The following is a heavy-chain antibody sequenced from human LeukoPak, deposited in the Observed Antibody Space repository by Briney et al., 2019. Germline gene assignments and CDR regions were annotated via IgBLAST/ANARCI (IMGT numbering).Heavy chain of an antibody. CDR1: GYTFTGYY. V-gene: IGHV1-69*13. J-gene: IGHJ5*02. Sequence: SVKVSCKASGYTFTGYYMHWVRQAPGQGLEWMGGIIPIFGTANYAQKFQGRVTITADESTSTAYMELSSLRSEDTAVYYCARDGFKLGYCSGGSCSPPFNWFDPWGQGTLVTVSS. D-gene: IGHD2-15*01. CDR3: ARDGFKLGYCSGGSCSPPFNWFDP. CDR2: IIPIFGTA.